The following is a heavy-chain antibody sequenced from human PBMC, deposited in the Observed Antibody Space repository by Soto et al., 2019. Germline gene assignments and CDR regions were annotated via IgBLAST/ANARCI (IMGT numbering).Heavy chain of an antibody. CDR2: ISWNGNNI. Sequence: EVQVVESGGGLVQPGRSLRLSCAASRFTFGDYGMHWVRQVSGKGPEWVSGISWNGNNIGYADSLKGRFTISRDNAKSSLYLQMDSLRVEDTALYYCAKDMAGTGAFDMWGQGTMVTVSS. V-gene: IGHV3-9*01. J-gene: IGHJ3*02. D-gene: IGHD1-1*01. CDR3: AKDMAGTGAFDM. CDR1: RFTFGDYG.